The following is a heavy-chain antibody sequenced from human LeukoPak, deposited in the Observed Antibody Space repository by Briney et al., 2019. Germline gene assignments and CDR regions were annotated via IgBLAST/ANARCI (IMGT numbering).Heavy chain of an antibody. CDR3: ARDYSARDYSGRHAFDI. V-gene: IGHV3-30-3*01. CDR2: ISYDGSNK. Sequence: GGSLRLSCAASGFTFSSYAMHWVRQAPGKGLEWVAVISYDGSNKYYADSVKGRFTISRDNSKNTLYLQMNSLRAEDTAVYYCARDYSARDYSGRHAFDIWGQGTMVTVSS. D-gene: IGHD1-26*01. J-gene: IGHJ3*02. CDR1: GFTFSSYA.